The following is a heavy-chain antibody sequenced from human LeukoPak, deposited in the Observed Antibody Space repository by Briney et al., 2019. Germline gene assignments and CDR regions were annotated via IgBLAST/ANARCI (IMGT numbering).Heavy chain of an antibody. CDR2: INHSGST. CDR1: GGSFSGYY. CDR3: ASPASVGATQYYFDY. D-gene: IGHD1-26*01. V-gene: IGHV4-34*01. J-gene: IGHJ4*02. Sequence: PSETLSLTCAVYGGSFSGYYWSWIRQPPGKGLEWIGEINHSGSTNYNPSLKSRVTISVDTSKNQFSLKLSSVTAADTAVYYCASPASVGATQYYFDYWGQGTLVTVSS.